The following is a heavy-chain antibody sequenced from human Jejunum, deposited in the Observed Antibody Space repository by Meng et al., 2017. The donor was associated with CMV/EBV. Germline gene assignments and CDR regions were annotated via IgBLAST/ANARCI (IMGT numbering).Heavy chain of an antibody. CDR1: AGSISGYY. CDR3: ARESGSYYWFDP. J-gene: IGHJ5*02. CDR2: IYTSGST. Sequence: QVQLRVSGPGLVTSSETLSLTCFVSAGSISGYYWSWIRQPAGKGLEWIGRIYTSGSTHYNPSLKSRLTMSVDLSNNQISLKLRSVTAADTAVYYCARESGSYYWFDPWGQGTLVTVLL. V-gene: IGHV4-4*07. D-gene: IGHD1-26*01.